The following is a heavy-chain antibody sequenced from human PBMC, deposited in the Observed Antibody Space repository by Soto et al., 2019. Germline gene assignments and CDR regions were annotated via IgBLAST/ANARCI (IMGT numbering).Heavy chain of an antibody. CDR1: GFSLSTTGVG. J-gene: IGHJ4*02. V-gene: IGHV2-5*02. D-gene: IGHD2-15*01. Sequence: QITLKESGPTLVKPTETLTLTCTFSGFSLSTTGVGVGWIRQPPGKALEWLTLIYWDDDKHYSPSLKSRLTIINDSSKNQVVLILTNMDPVDTATYYCAYSQRWQQGVYYFDYWGPGTLVTASS. CDR2: IYWDDDK. CDR3: AYSQRWQQGVYYFDY.